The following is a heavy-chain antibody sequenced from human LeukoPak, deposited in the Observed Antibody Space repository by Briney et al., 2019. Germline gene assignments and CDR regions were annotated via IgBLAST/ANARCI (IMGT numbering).Heavy chain of an antibody. V-gene: IGHV4-39*07. Sequence: SETLSLTCSVSGDSISTSSYYWGWIRQPPGKGLEWIGTIYYSGSTYYNPSLTSRVTISVDTSKNQFSLKLSSVTAADTAVYYCARDGGSYGLSYFDYWGQGTLVTVSS. J-gene: IGHJ4*02. CDR1: GDSISTSSYY. D-gene: IGHD5-18*01. CDR2: IYYSGST. CDR3: ARDGGSYGLSYFDY.